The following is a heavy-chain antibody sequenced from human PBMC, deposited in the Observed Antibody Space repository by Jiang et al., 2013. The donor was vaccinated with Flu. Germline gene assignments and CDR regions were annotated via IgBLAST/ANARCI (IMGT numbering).Heavy chain of an antibody. V-gene: IGHV3-23*01. CDR1: GFTFSTFA. CDR2: ISPDGDYI. Sequence: QLLESGGGLIQPGGSLRLSCAASGFTFSTFALSWVRQAPGKGLEWVSAISPDGDYIYYADSVKGRFTFSRDNSKNTLYLQMNSLRGEDTAVYYCARQGARNLPSPGNVVVEPAAYAMDVWGQGTTVTVSS. J-gene: IGHJ6*02. D-gene: IGHD2-2*01. CDR3: ARQGARNLPSPGNVVVEPAAYAMDV.